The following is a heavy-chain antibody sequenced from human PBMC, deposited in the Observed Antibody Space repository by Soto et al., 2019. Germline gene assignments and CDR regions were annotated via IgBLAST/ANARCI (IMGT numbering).Heavy chain of an antibody. CDR1: GGSISSSSYY. J-gene: IGHJ6*02. V-gene: IGHV4-39*01. CDR2: IYYSGST. Sequence: QLQLQESGPGLVKPSETLSLTCTVSGGSISSSSYYWGWIRQPPGKGLEWIGSIYYSGSTYYNPSLKSRVTISVDTSKNQFSLKLSSVTAADTAVYYCARLSRGYSYGYGMDVWGQGTTVTVSS. D-gene: IGHD5-18*01. CDR3: ARLSRGYSYGYGMDV.